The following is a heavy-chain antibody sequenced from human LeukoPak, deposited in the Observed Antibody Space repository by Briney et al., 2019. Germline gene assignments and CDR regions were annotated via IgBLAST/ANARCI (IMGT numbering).Heavy chain of an antibody. CDR1: GGTFSSYA. CDR2: IIPIFGTA. CDR3: AREVTMVRGVIPDLDY. D-gene: IGHD3-10*01. V-gene: IGHV1-69*13. J-gene: IGHJ4*02. Sequence: SVTVSCKASGGTFSSYAISWVRQAPGQGLEWMGGIIPIFGTANYAQKFQGRVTITADESTSTAYMELSSLRSEDTAVYYCAREVTMVRGVIPDLDYWGQGTLVTVSS.